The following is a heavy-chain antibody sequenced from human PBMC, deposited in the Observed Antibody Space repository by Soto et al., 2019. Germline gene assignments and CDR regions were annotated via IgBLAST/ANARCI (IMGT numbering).Heavy chain of an antibody. CDR3: ARLVADYVDP. Sequence: PGESLKISCEGSGCTFSDYWIGWVRQMPGKGLEWMGIIYPGDSDTSYSPSFQGHVTISADKSISTAYLQWSSLKASDTAMYYCARLVADYVDPWGQGTLVTVSS. CDR1: GCTFSDYW. V-gene: IGHV5-51*01. D-gene: IGHD6-19*01. J-gene: IGHJ5*02. CDR2: IYPGDSDT.